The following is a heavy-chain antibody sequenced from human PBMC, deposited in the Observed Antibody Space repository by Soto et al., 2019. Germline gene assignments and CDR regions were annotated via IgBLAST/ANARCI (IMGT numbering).Heavy chain of an antibody. Sequence: PSETLSLTCTVSGGSISSYYWSWIRQPPGKGLEWIGYIYYSGSTYYNPSLKSRVTISVDTSKNQFSLKLSSVTAADTAVYYCARAPKPCGQGTLVTVYS. CDR3: ARAPKP. J-gene: IGHJ5*02. V-gene: IGHV4-59*12. CDR2: IYYSGST. CDR1: GGSISSYY.